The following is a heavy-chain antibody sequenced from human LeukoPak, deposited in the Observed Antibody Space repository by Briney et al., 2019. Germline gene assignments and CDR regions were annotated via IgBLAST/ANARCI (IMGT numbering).Heavy chain of an antibody. CDR3: ARSSGFERVRDEYDRRFDY. D-gene: IGHD6-19*01. CDR2: IYTTG. V-gene: IGHV4-61*02. Sequence: SETLSLTCTVSGDSITSASHYWTWIRQPAGKGLEWIGRIYTTGTTDYTDYNPSLKSRATISLDASMNQLSLRLTSVTAADTAVYYCARSSGFERVRDEYDRRFDYWGQGTLVTVSS. J-gene: IGHJ4*02. CDR1: GDSITSASHY.